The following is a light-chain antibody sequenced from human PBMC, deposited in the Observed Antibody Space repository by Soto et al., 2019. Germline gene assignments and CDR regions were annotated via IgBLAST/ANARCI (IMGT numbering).Light chain of an antibody. CDR1: SSDIGGYNY. Sequence: QSVLTQPASVSESPGQSITISCTGTSSDIGGYNYVSWYQQHPGKVPKLMICDVSNRPSGVSNRFSGSKSGNTASLTISGLQAEDEADYYCGSYRSSSTLYVFGTGTKVTVL. J-gene: IGLJ1*01. CDR2: DVS. CDR3: GSYRSSSTLYV. V-gene: IGLV2-14*03.